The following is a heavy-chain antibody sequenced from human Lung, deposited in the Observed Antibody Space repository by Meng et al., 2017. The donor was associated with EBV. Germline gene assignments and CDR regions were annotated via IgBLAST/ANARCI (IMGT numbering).Heavy chain of an antibody. V-gene: IGHV7-4-1*02. CDR3: ARLYCSGGSCYTIDY. CDR1: GGTFSSYA. CDR2: INTNTGNP. J-gene: IGHJ4*02. D-gene: IGHD2-15*01. Sequence: QVQLVQSGAEGXXXXXXVKXPXXXSGGTFSSYAISWVRQAPGQGLEWMGWINTNTGNPTYAQGFTGRFVFSLDTSVSTAYLQISSLKAADTAVYYCARLYCSGGSCYTIDYWGQGTLVTVSS.